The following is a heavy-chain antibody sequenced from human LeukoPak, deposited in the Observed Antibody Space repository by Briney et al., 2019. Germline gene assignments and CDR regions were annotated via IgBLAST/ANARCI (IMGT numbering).Heavy chain of an antibody. J-gene: IGHJ3*02. CDR3: ARIGIIGEYCSSSSCSSDAFDI. V-gene: IGHV5-51*01. D-gene: IGHD2-2*01. CDR2: IYPDDSDT. CDR1: GYSFSSHW. Sequence: GESLKISCKGSGYSFSSHWIGWVRQMPGKGLEWMGIIYPDDSDTRYSPSLQGQVTISADKSINTAYLQWSSLKASDTAMYYCARIGIIGEYCSSSSCSSDAFDIWGQGTMVTVSS.